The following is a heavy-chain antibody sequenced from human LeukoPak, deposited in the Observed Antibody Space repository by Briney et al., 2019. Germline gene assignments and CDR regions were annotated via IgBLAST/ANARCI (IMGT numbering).Heavy chain of an antibody. Sequence: PGGSLRLSCAASGFTFSSYSMNWVRQAPGKGLEWVSSISSSSSYIYYADSVKGRFTISRDNAKNSLYLQMNSLRAEDTAVYYCTTDGEYYYDSSGLSYWGQGTLVTVSS. V-gene: IGHV3-21*01. J-gene: IGHJ4*02. CDR3: TTDGEYYYDSSGLSY. D-gene: IGHD3-22*01. CDR2: ISSSSSYI. CDR1: GFTFSSYS.